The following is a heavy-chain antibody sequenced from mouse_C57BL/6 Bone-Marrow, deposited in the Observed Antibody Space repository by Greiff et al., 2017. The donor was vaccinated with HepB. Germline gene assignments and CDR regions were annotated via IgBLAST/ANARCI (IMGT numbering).Heavy chain of an antibody. CDR1: GYTFTSYG. Sequence: QVQLQQSGAELARPGASVKLSCKASGYTFTSYGISWVKQRTGQGLEWIGEIYPRSGNTYYNEKFKGKATLTADKSSSTAYMELRSLTSEDSAVYFCARPADQLGPFAYWGQGTLVTVSA. CDR2: IYPRSGNT. CDR3: ARPADQLGPFAY. D-gene: IGHD4-1*02. V-gene: IGHV1-81*01. J-gene: IGHJ3*01.